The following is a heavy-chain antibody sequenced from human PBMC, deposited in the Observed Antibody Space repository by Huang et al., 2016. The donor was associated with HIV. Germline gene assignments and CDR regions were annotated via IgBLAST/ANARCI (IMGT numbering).Heavy chain of an antibody. V-gene: IGHV4-30-4*08. J-gene: IGHJ5*02. CDR1: GDSISRGGYL. CDR3: ARDRITQCNGGRCYSDWSDP. Sequence: QVQLQESGPGPVKPSQTLSLTCTVSGDSISRGGYLWSWIRQSPGKGLEWIGSIYYTGTTSYNPSLRSRVTISVDTSKNQFSLRLTSVTAEDTAVYYCARDRITQCNGGRCYSDWSDPWGQGTLVIVSS. D-gene: IGHD2-15*01. CDR2: IYYTGTT.